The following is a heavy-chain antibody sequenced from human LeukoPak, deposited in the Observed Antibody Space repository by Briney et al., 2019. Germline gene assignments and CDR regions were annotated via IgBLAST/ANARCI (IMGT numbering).Heavy chain of an antibody. CDR1: GFTFSSYD. CDR2: ISISGGST. D-gene: IGHD6-13*01. CDR3: AKVGEYSSSWYYFDY. Sequence: GGSLRLSCAASGFTFSSYDMNWVRQAPGKGLEWVSAISISGGSTYYADSVKGRFTISRDNSKNTLYLQMNSLRADDTAVYYCAKVGEYSSSWYYFDYWGQGTLVTVSS. V-gene: IGHV3-23*01. J-gene: IGHJ4*02.